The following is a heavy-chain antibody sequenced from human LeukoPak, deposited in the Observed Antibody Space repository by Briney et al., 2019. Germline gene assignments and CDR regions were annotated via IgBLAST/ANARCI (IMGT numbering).Heavy chain of an antibody. CDR1: GFTVSNNY. Sequence: GGSLRLSCAASGFTVSNNYMGWVRQAPGKGLEWVSVIYSGGSTYYADSVKGRFAISRDNSKNTVYLQMNSLRAEDTAVYYCARGLKYSSGWFYFDYWGQGTLVTVSS. CDR3: ARGLKYSSGWFYFDY. D-gene: IGHD6-19*01. CDR2: IYSGGST. J-gene: IGHJ4*02. V-gene: IGHV3-53*01.